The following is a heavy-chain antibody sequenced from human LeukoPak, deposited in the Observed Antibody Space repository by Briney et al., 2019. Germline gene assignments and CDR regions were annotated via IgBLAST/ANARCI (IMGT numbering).Heavy chain of an antibody. J-gene: IGHJ4*02. CDR1: GGSISSGSYY. CDR2: IYTSGST. CDR3: ASSTFFFDY. V-gene: IGHV4-61*02. Sequence: SETLSLTCTVSGGSISSGSYYWSWIRQPAGTGLEWIGRIYTSGSTNYNPSLKSRVTISVDTSKNQFSLKLSSVTAADTAVYYCASSTFFFDYWGQGTLVTVSS.